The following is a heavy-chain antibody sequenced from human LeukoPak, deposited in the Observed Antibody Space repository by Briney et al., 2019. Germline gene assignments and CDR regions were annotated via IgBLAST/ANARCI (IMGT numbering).Heavy chain of an antibody. Sequence: ASVKVSCKASGYTFSDYFIHWVRQAPGQGPEWVGWNSPSSGDTEYAQKFRGRVTMTRDTSIKTAYMELTGLTSDDTAVYYCARWTPSMKSGYDFEFWGQGTLVTVSS. CDR1: GYTFSDYF. CDR3: ARWTPSMKSGYDFEF. D-gene: IGHD5-12*01. J-gene: IGHJ4*02. V-gene: IGHV1-2*02. CDR2: NSPSSGDT.